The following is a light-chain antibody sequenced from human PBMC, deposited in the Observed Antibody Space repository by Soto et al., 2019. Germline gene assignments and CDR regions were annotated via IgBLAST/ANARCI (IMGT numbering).Light chain of an antibody. V-gene: IGKV3-15*01. Sequence: EMVLTQSPDTLSLSPGERATLSCRASQTVSSNFLAWYQQRPGQAPRLLIYGASIRATGIPARFSGSGSGTEFTLTISSLQSEDFALYYCQQYNDWPLTFGQGTKVDIK. J-gene: IGKJ1*01. CDR2: GAS. CDR3: QQYNDWPLT. CDR1: QTVSSN.